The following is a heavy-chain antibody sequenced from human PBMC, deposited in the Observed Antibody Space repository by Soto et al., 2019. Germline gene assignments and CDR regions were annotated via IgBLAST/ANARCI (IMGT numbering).Heavy chain of an antibody. V-gene: IGHV4-34*01. D-gene: IGHD4-17*01. CDR2: INHSGST. Sequence: PSETLSLTCAVYGGSFSGYYWSWIRQPPGKGLEWIGEINHSGSTNYNPSLKSRVTISVDTSKNQFSLKLSSVTAADTAVFYCGAGHPTVNDYYYYYYMDVWGKGTTVTVSS. J-gene: IGHJ6*03. CDR1: GGSFSGYY. CDR3: GAGHPTVNDYYYYYYMDV.